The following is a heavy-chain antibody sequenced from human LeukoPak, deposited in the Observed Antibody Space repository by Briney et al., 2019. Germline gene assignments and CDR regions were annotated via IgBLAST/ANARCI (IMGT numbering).Heavy chain of an antibody. J-gene: IGHJ6*03. CDR1: GGSFSHYY. Sequence: PSETLSLTCAVYGGSFSHYYWSWIRQSPRMGLEWIAEINDGGTINYNPSLMSRVTISLDKSKNQFSLKLSSATAADTVVYYCARRWNYGRNYYIDVWGKGATVSVSS. CDR3: ARRWNYGRNYYIDV. V-gene: IGHV4-34*01. D-gene: IGHD1-7*01. CDR2: INDGGTI.